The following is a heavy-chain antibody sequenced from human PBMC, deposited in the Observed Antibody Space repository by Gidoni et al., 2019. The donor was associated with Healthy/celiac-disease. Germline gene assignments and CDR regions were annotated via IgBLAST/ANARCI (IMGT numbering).Heavy chain of an antibody. V-gene: IGHV3-30*18. CDR3: AKDAEGGLPYYYGMDV. CDR2: ISYDRSNK. Sequence: QVQPLESGGGVVQPGRSLRLSCAASVLNLGSYGKHWLRPAPGKVLEWVAVISYDRSNKDYADSVKGRFTISRDNSKNTLYLQMNSLRAEDTAVYYCAKDAEGGLPYYYGMDVWGQGTTVTVSS. J-gene: IGHJ6*02. CDR1: VLNLGSYG.